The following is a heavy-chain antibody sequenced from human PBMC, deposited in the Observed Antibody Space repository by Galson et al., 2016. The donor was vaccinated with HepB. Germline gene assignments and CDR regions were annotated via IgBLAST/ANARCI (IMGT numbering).Heavy chain of an antibody. CDR1: GFTFSNYA. J-gene: IGHJ6*03. Sequence: SLRLSCAASGFTFSNYAMIWVRQAPGKGLEWVSAISGSSAYTYYADSVPGRFTISRDNSQNTLYLQMNSLRAEETALYYCAKDLGERLVTVYYYMDVWGKGTTVTVSS. D-gene: IGHD3-16*01. CDR3: AKDLGERLVTVYYYMDV. V-gene: IGHV3-23*01. CDR2: ISGSSAYT.